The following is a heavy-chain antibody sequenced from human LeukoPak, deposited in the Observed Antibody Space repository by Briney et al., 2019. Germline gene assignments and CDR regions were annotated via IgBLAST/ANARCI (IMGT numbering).Heavy chain of an antibody. Sequence: GGSLRLSCVASGLTFSVSGMHWVRQAPGKGLEWVSAITGNSDSTYYTDSVKGRFTISRDNSKNTLYLQMNNLRAEDTAIYYCAKRSCSGTTCYPLGYWGQGTLVTVSA. D-gene: IGHD2-15*01. V-gene: IGHV3-23*01. J-gene: IGHJ4*02. CDR1: GLTFSVSG. CDR3: AKRSCSGTTCYPLGY. CDR2: ITGNSDST.